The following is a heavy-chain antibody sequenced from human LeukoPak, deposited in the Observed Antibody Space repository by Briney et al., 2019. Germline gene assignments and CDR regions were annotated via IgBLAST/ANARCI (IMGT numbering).Heavy chain of an antibody. Sequence: ASVKVSCTASVYTFTSYYMHWVRQAPGQGLEWMGIINPSGGSTRYAQKFQGRVTMTSDTSTSTIYMDLSSLRSEDTAVYYCARNPVTTKYFDYWGQGTLVTVSS. D-gene: IGHD4-17*01. CDR1: VYTFTSYY. J-gene: IGHJ4*02. V-gene: IGHV1-46*01. CDR3: ARNPVTTKYFDY. CDR2: INPSGGST.